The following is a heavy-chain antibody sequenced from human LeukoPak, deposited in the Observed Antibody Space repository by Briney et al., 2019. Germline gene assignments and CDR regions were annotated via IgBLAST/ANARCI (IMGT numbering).Heavy chain of an antibody. J-gene: IGHJ4*02. Sequence: ASVTVSFATFGYTFSDNYIHWGRQAPGQRLEWMGWINPASGGTNYVQKFQGRVTMTRDASIRTAYMELSRLTSDDTAVYYCARERRGNWNQDFDYWGQGTLVPVSA. CDR1: GYTFSDNY. D-gene: IGHD1-1*01. CDR3: ARERRGNWNQDFDY. V-gene: IGHV1-2*02. CDR2: INPASGGT.